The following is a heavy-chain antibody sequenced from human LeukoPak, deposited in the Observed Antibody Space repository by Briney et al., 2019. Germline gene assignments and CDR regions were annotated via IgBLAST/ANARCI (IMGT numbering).Heavy chain of an antibody. CDR3: VKDSPPRYSGSPPAY. J-gene: IGHJ4*02. D-gene: IGHD1-26*01. V-gene: IGHV3-33*06. Sequence: GSLRLSCAASGFTFSGYGMHWVRQAPGKGLEWVAVIWYDGSNDDYADSVKGRFTISRGNSKNTLYLQMNSLRADDTAVYYCVKDSPPRYSGSPPAYWGQGTLVTVSS. CDR1: GFTFSGYG. CDR2: IWYDGSND.